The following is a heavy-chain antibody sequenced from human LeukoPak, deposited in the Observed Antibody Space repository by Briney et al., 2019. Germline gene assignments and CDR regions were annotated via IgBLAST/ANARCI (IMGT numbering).Heavy chain of an antibody. V-gene: IGHV4-34*01. CDR2: INHSGST. J-gene: IGHJ4*02. CDR3: ARRPHYYGSGSYLSEY. CDR1: GGSFSGYY. Sequence: PSETLSLTCAVYGGSFSGYYWSWIRQPPGKGLEWIGEINHSGSTNYNPSLKSRVTISVDTSKNQFSLKLSSVTAADTAVYYCARRPHYYGSGSYLSEYWGQGTLVTVSS. D-gene: IGHD3-10*01.